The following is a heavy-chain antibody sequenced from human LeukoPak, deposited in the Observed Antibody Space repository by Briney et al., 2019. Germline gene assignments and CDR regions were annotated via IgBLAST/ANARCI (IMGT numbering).Heavy chain of an antibody. D-gene: IGHD3-9*01. V-gene: IGHV3-48*01. CDR1: GFTFSSYS. CDR2: ISSSSSTI. CDR3: AKDFLYDILTGYLDY. J-gene: IGHJ4*02. Sequence: PGGSLRLSCAASGFTFSSYSMNWVRQAPGKGLEWVSYISSSSSTIYYADSVKGRFTISRDNSKNTLYLQMNSLRAEDTAVYYCAKDFLYDILTGYLDYWGQGTLVTVSS.